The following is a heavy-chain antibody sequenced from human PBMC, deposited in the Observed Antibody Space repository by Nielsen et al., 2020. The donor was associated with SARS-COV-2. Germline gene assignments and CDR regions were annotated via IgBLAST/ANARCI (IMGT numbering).Heavy chain of an antibody. CDR1: GGSISSYY. V-gene: IGHV4-59*01. CDR2: IHNSGST. CDR3: ARLPPAGYDILTGYYISDYYFDY. Sequence: SETLSLTCTVSGGSISSYYWSWIRQPPGKDLEWIGYIHNSGSTYYNPSLKSRVSISVDTSKNQFSLKLSSVTAADTAVYYCARLPPAGYDILTGYYISDYYFDYWGQGTLVTVSS. D-gene: IGHD3-9*01. J-gene: IGHJ4*02.